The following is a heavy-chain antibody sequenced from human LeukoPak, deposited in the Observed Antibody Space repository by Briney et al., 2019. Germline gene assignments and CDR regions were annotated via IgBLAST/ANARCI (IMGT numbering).Heavy chain of an antibody. J-gene: IGHJ3*02. Sequence: GGSLRLSCAASGFTFGSYGMHWVRQAPGKGLEWVTFIRSDGSNKYYADSVKGRFTISRDNSKNTLYLQMNSLRAEDTAVYYCAREPIVGAPLAAFDIWGQGTMVTVSS. CDR1: GFTFGSYG. CDR2: IRSDGSNK. CDR3: AREPIVGAPLAAFDI. D-gene: IGHD1-26*01. V-gene: IGHV3-30*02.